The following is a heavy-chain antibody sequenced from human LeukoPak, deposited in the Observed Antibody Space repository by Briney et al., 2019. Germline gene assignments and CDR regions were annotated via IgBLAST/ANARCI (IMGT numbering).Heavy chain of an antibody. CDR3: ARETCSSTSCYAIDDYGMDV. CDR2: ISAYNGNT. V-gene: IGHV1-18*01. J-gene: IGHJ6*02. CDR1: GYTFTSYG. Sequence: GASVKVSCKASGYTFTSYGISWVRQAPGQGLEWMGWISAYNGNTNYAQKLQGRVTMTTDTSTSTAYMELRSLRSDDTAVYYCARETCSSTSCYAIDDYGMDVWGQGTTVTVSS. D-gene: IGHD2-2*01.